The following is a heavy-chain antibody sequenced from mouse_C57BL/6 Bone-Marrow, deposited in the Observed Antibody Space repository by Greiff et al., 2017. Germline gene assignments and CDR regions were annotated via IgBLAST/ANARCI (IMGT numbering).Heavy chain of an antibody. J-gene: IGHJ1*03. CDR1: GYTFTSYG. CDR2: IYPRSGNT. CDR3: ARGGYGSSDLYWYFDV. D-gene: IGHD1-1*01. Sequence: QVQLQQSGAELARPGASVKLSCKASGYTFTSYGISWVKQRTGQGLEWIGEIYPRSGNTYYNEKFKGKATLTADKSSSTAYMELRSLTSEDSAVYFCARGGYGSSDLYWYFDVWGTGTTVTVSS. V-gene: IGHV1-81*01.